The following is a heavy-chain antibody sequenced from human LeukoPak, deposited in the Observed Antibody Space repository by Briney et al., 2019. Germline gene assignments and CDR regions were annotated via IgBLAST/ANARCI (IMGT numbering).Heavy chain of an antibody. D-gene: IGHD3-10*01. V-gene: IGHV3-7*04. Sequence: GGSLRLSCAASGFPFSRYWLSWVLQAPGKGLEGVANINQGGSDKYYVDSVKGRFTISRDNAKTSLYLQLNSLRAEDTAVYYCARDCCASGSYDYWGQGTLVTVSS. J-gene: IGHJ4*02. CDR1: GFPFSRYW. CDR2: INQGGSDK. CDR3: ARDCCASGSYDY.